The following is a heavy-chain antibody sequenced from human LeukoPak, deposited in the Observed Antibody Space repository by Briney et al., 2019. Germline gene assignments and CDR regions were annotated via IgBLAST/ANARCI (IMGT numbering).Heavy chain of an antibody. D-gene: IGHD3-9*01. J-gene: IGHJ4*02. Sequence: ASVKVSCKASGGTFSSSAISWVRQAPGQGLEWMGGIIPIFGTANYAQKFQGRVTITADESTSTAYMELSSLGSEDTAVYYCARDDFDYDILTGSLGYWGQGTLVTVSS. CDR3: ARDDFDYDILTGSLGY. V-gene: IGHV1-69*13. CDR1: GGTFSSSA. CDR2: IIPIFGTA.